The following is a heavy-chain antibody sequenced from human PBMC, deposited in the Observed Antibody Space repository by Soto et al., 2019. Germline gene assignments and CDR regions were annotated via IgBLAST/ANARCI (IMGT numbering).Heavy chain of an antibody. J-gene: IGHJ3*02. V-gene: IGHV4-59*01. Sequence: SETLSLTCSVSGGSISSYYWSWIRQPPGKGLEWIGYIDYSGSINYNPSLKSRVTISGNTSKNQLSLKVSSVTAADTAVYYCARADNPSYSRGCFDTWGQGTKVTVSS. CDR1: GGSISSYY. CDR2: IDYSGSI. D-gene: IGHD2-15*01. CDR3: ARADNPSYSRGCFDT.